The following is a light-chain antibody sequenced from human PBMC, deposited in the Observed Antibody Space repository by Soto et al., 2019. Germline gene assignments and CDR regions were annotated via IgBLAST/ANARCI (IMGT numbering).Light chain of an antibody. CDR3: SSYTSGSTLVV. V-gene: IGLV2-14*01. CDR1: SSDVGAYNY. J-gene: IGLJ2*01. CDR2: EVT. Sequence: QSALTQPASVSGSPGQSITISCTGSSSDVGAYNYVSWYQQHPGKAPRLIIYEVTNRPSGVSNRYSGSKSGNTASLTISGLRAEDEADYYCSSYTSGSTLVVFGGRTKLAVL.